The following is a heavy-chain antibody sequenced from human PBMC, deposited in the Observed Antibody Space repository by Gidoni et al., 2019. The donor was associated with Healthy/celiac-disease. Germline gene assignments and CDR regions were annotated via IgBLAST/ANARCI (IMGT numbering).Heavy chain of an antibody. J-gene: IGHJ6*02. Sequence: QVQLQESGPGLVKPSETLSLTCTVSGGSISSYYWSWIRQPPGKGLAWIGYISYSGSTNYPPSLTSRVTISVDTSKNQFSLKLSSVTAADTAVYYCARHADWHNWNSASGMDVWGQGTTVTVSS. V-gene: IGHV4-59*08. D-gene: IGHD1-7*01. CDR1: GGSISSYY. CDR3: ARHADWHNWNSASGMDV. CDR2: ISYSGST.